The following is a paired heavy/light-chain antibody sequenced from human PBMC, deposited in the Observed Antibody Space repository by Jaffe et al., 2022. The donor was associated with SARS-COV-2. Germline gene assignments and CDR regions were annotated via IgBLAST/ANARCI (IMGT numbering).Heavy chain of an antibody. Sequence: QVQLVQSGAEVKKPGASVKVSCRASGNTFTSHTIHWVRQAPGQRLEWMGWINVDRGNTKYSQKFQGRLTITRDTSASTAYMELSSLRSEDTAMYYCARYSNLPLDYWGQGTLVTVSS. V-gene: IGHV1-3*01. CDR2: INVDRGNT. J-gene: IGHJ4*02. CDR3: ARYSNLPLDY. D-gene: IGHD5-18*01. CDR1: GNTFTSHT.
Light chain of an antibody. J-gene: IGKJ4*01. CDR1: QSLLHSNGYNY. CDR2: LGS. V-gene: IGKV2-28*01. CDR3: MQGLQTPLT. Sequence: DTVMTQSPLSLSVTPGEPASISCRANQSLLHSNGYNYLDWYLQKPGQSPQLLIYLGSNRASGVPDRFSGSGSGTDFTLKISRVEADDVGVYYCMQGLQTPLTFGGGTKVEIK.